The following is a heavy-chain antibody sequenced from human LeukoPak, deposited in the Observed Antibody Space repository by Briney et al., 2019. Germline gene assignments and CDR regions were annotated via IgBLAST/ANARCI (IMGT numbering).Heavy chain of an antibody. J-gene: IGHJ4*02. CDR2: IYYSGST. Sequence: SETLSLTCTVSGGSISSGDYYWSWIRQPPGKGLEWIGYIYYSGSTNYNPSLKSRVTISVDTSKNQFSLKLSSVTAADTAVYYCASQIVGATTHFDYWGQGTLVTVSS. CDR3: ASQIVGATTHFDY. D-gene: IGHD1-26*01. V-gene: IGHV4-61*08. CDR1: GGSISSGDYY.